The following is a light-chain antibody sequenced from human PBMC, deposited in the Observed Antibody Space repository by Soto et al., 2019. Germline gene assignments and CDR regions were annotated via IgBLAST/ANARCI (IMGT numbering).Light chain of an antibody. V-gene: IGLV2-14*01. CDR1: SIDIAPYNY. CDR2: EVS. CDR3: SSYISSSTPYV. Sequence: QSVLTQPASVSGSPGQSLTISCTGTSIDIAPYNYVSWYQQHPGKAPKLIIYEVSYRPSGISNRFSGSKSGNTASLTISGLQAEDEGDYYCSSYISSSTPYVFGTRTKVTVL. J-gene: IGLJ1*01.